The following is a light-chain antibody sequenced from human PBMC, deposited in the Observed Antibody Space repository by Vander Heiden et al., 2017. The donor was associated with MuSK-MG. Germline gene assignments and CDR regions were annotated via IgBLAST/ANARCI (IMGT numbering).Light chain of an antibody. CDR1: QSISSY. J-gene: IGKJ2*01. V-gene: IGKV1-39*01. CDR2: AAS. CDR3: QQSDSTPAT. Sequence: DIQMTQSPSSLSASVGDRVTITCRASQSISSYLNWYQQKPGKAPKLLIYAASSLQSGVPSRFSGSGSGTDFTLTISRLQPEDFATYYCQQSDSTPATFGQGTKLXIK.